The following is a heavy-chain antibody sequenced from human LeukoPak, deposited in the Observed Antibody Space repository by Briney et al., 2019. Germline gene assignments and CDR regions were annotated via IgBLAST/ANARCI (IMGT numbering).Heavy chain of an antibody. Sequence: GGSLRLSCAASGFTFSSYAMSWVRQAPGKGLEWVSATSGSGGSTYYADSVKGRFTISRDNSKNTLYLQMNSLRAEDTAVYYCAKLPVRIFGVVIGGAFDYWGQGTLVTVSS. CDR3: AKLPVRIFGVVIGGAFDY. D-gene: IGHD3-3*01. J-gene: IGHJ4*02. CDR2: TSGSGGST. CDR1: GFTFSSYA. V-gene: IGHV3-23*01.